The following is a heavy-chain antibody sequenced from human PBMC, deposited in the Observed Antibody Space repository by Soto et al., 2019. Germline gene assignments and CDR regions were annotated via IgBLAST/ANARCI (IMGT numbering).Heavy chain of an antibody. CDR1: GGSISSYY. D-gene: IGHD3-22*01. V-gene: IGHV4-59*01. CDR2: IYYSGST. J-gene: IGHJ5*02. CDR3: AGGLDYYDSSGHGGNWFDP. Sequence: SETLSLTCTVSGGSISSYYWSWIRQPPGKGLEWIGYIYYSGSTNYNPSLKSRVTISVDTSKNQFSLKLSSVTAADTAVYYCAGGLDYYDSSGHGGNWFDPWGQGTLVTVSS.